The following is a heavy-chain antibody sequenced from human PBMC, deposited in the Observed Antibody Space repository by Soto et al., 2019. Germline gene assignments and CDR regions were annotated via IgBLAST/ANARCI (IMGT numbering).Heavy chain of an antibody. Sequence: GGSLRLSCAASGFTFRNYGMSWVRQAPGKGLEWVSIISASADNTYYAGSVKGRFTISRDNSKNTLYLQMNSLRAEDTAVYYCAKRGEYCSSPNCQYYYMDVWGKGTTVTVSS. J-gene: IGHJ6*03. CDR2: ISASADNT. CDR1: GFTFRNYG. D-gene: IGHD2-2*01. V-gene: IGHV3-23*01. CDR3: AKRGEYCSSPNCQYYYMDV.